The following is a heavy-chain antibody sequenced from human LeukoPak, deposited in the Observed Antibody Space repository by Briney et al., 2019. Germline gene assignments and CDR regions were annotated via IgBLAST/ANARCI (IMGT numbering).Heavy chain of an antibody. D-gene: IGHD3-3*01. CDR3: AKGSQATIFGVVPHCMDV. J-gene: IGHJ6*03. CDR2: IRYDGSSK. CDR1: GFTFSSYG. Sequence: GGSLRLSCAASGFTFSSYGMHWVRQAPGKGLEWVAFIRYDGSSKYYADSVKGRFTISRDNSKNTLYLQMNSLRAEDTAVYYCAKGSQATIFGVVPHCMDVWGKGTTVTVSS. V-gene: IGHV3-30*02.